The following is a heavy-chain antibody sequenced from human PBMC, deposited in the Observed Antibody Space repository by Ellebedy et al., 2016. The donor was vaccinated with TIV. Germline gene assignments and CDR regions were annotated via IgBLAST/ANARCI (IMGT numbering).Heavy chain of an antibody. CDR2: IYPTDSDT. Sequence: GESLKISXKASGYIFTDYWVGWVRQMPGKGLEWMGIIYPTDSDTRYSPSFQGQVTISVDKSISTAYLRWSSLKASDTAMYYCARTTNFYYYMDVWGKGTAVTVSS. CDR1: GYIFTDYW. D-gene: IGHD4-17*01. J-gene: IGHJ6*03. CDR3: ARTTNFYYYMDV. V-gene: IGHV5-51*01.